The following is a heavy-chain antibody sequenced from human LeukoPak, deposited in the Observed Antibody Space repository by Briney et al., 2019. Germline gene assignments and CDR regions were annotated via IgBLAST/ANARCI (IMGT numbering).Heavy chain of an antibody. CDR2: ITSRGEST. Sequence: GGSLRLSCAASGFTFSIYAMSWVRQAPGKGLQWVSSITSRGESTWYVDSVKGRFTITRDNSENTLYLQMHSLRAEDTAVYYCARDRPNYYGSDGHYYRRDGDYWGRGTLVSVS. CDR1: GFTFSIYA. V-gene: IGHV3-23*01. J-gene: IGHJ4*02. CDR3: ARDRPNYYGSDGHYYRRDGDY. D-gene: IGHD3-22*01.